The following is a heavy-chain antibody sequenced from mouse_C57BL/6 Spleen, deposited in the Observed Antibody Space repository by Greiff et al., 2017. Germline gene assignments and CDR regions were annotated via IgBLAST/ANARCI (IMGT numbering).Heavy chain of an antibody. Sequence: QVQLQQPGTVLVRPGASVKMSCKTSGYTFTSYWINWVKQRPGQGLEWIGAIYPGNGSTSYNEKFKGKATLTVDTSASTAYMELSSLTTEDSAVYYCARYEDSVVDYWGQGTTLTVSA. V-gene: IGHV1-55*01. CDR1: GYTFTSYW. J-gene: IGHJ2*01. CDR3: ARYEDSVVDY. CDR2: IYPGNGST. D-gene: IGHD1-1*02.